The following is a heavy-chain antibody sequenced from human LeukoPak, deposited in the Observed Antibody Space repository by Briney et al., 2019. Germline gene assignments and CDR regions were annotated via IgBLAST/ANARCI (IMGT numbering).Heavy chain of an antibody. D-gene: IGHD3-22*01. CDR2: IIPIFGTA. J-gene: IGHJ5*02. V-gene: IGHV1-69*13. Sequence: GASVKVSCTASGGTFSSYAISWVRQAPGQGLEWMGGIIPIFGTANYAQKFQGRVTITADESTSTAYMELSSLRSEDTAVYYCARGSDSSGTWFDPWGQGTLVTVSS. CDR1: GGTFSSYA. CDR3: ARGSDSSGTWFDP.